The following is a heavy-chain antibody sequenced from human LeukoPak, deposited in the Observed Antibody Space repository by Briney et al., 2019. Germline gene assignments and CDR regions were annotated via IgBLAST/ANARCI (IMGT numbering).Heavy chain of an antibody. J-gene: IGHJ6*03. D-gene: IGHD3-16*01. Sequence: SETLSLTCTVSGDSISTYYWNWIRQPPGKGLEWIGSIYYSGSTNYSPSLKSRVTISVDTSKNQFSLKLSSVAAADTAVYYCARGPYAFYYYMDVWGKGTTVTVSS. V-gene: IGHV4-59*08. CDR2: IYYSGST. CDR1: GDSISTYY. CDR3: ARGPYAFYYYMDV.